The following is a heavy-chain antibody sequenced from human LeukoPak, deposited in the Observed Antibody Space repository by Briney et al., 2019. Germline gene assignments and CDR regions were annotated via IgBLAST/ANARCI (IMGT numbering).Heavy chain of an antibody. D-gene: IGHD3-22*01. J-gene: IGHJ4*02. CDR1: GFTVSSNY. CDR3: ARTTYYYDSSPYFDY. Sequence: GGSLRLSCAASGFTVSSNYMSWVRQAPGKGLEWVSVIYSGGSTYYADSVKGRFTISRDNSKNTLYLQMNSLRAEDTAVHYCARTTYYYDSSPYFDYWGQGTLVTVSS. V-gene: IGHV3-53*01. CDR2: IYSGGST.